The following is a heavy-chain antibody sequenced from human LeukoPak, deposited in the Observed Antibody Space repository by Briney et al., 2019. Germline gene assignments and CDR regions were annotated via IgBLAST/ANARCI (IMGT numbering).Heavy chain of an antibody. D-gene: IGHD3-3*02. Sequence: ASVKASCKASGYTFTNYGISWVRQAPGQGLEWMGWISAYNGNTKYAQKFQGRVTMTTDTSTSTAYMELRSLRSDDTAVYYCARSALVLGPAFDIWGQGTMVTVSS. CDR2: ISAYNGNT. V-gene: IGHV1-18*01. CDR3: ARSALVLGPAFDI. CDR1: GYTFTNYG. J-gene: IGHJ3*02.